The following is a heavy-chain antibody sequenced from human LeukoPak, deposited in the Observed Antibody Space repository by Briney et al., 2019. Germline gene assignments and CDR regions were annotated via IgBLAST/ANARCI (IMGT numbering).Heavy chain of an antibody. J-gene: IGHJ6*02. Sequence: SETLSLTSTVSGGSISSYYWSWIRQPPGKGLEWIGYIYYSGSANYNPSLRSRVTISVDTSKKQFSLKLSSVTAADTAVYYCARTPEYQPRYGMDVWGQGTTVTVSS. D-gene: IGHD2-2*01. CDR2: IYYSGSA. CDR3: ARTPEYQPRYGMDV. CDR1: GGSISSYY. V-gene: IGHV4-59*08.